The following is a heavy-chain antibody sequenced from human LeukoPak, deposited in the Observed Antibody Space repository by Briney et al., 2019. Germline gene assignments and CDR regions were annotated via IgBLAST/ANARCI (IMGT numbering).Heavy chain of an antibody. J-gene: IGHJ5*02. D-gene: IGHD3-10*01. CDR1: GFTFSSYA. CDR3: ARESGITMLRGAHTP. CDR2: ISGSGGSGGST. Sequence: GGSLRLSCAASGFTFSSYAMSWVRQAPGKGLEWVSGISGSGGSGGSTYYVDSVKGRFTISRDNAKNSLYLQMNSLRAEDTAVYYCARESGITMLRGAHTPWGQGILVTVSS. V-gene: IGHV3-23*01.